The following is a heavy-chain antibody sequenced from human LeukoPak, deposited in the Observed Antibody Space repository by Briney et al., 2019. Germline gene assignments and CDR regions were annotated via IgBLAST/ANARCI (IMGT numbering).Heavy chain of an antibody. CDR2: ISPDGSTT. D-gene: IGHD5-12*01. CDR1: GFALSSYW. CDR3: ARGIKGGYGPDY. V-gene: IGHV3-74*01. J-gene: IGHJ4*02. Sequence: GGSLRLSCAASGFALSSYWMQWVRQDPGKGLEWGSRISPDGSTTNYADSVQGRFAISRDNAKSTLYLQMNSLRVEDTAVYYCARGIKGGYGPDYWGQGTLVTVSS.